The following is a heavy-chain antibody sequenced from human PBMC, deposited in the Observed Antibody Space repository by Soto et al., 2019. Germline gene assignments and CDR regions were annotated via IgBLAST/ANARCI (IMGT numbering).Heavy chain of an antibody. D-gene: IGHD3-10*01. CDR2: INHSGST. V-gene: IGHV4-34*01. Sequence: LSLTCAVYGXSFSGYYWSWIRQPPGKGLEWIGEINHSGSTNYNPSLKSRVTISVDTSKNQFSLKLSSVTAADTAVYYCARGRDYYGSGSYYYYGMDVWGQGTTVT. CDR1: GXSFSGYY. CDR3: ARGRDYYGSGSYYYYGMDV. J-gene: IGHJ6*02.